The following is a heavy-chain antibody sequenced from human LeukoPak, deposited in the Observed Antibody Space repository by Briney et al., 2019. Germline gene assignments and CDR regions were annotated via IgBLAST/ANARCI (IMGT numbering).Heavy chain of an antibody. J-gene: IGHJ4*02. CDR3: ALNYGDSQDYFDY. V-gene: IGHV3-48*03. CDR2: ISSSGSAI. Sequence: GGSLRLSCAASGFTFSSYEMNWVRQAPGKGLEWVSYISSSGSAIYYADSVKGRFTISRDNAKNSLYLQMNSLRAEDTAVYYCALNYGDSQDYFDYWGQGALVTVSS. CDR1: GFTFSSYE. D-gene: IGHD4-17*01.